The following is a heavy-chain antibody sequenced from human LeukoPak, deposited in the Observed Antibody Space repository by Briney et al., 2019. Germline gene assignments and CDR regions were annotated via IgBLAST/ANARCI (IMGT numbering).Heavy chain of an antibody. CDR2: MNPNSGNT. Sequence: GASVKVSCKASGYTFTSYDINWVRQATGQGLEWMGWMNPNSGNTGYAQKFQGRVTMTRNTSISTAYMELSSLRSEDTAVYYCARGYRYSSGWYDAFDNWGQGTMVTVSS. J-gene: IGHJ3*02. CDR1: GYTFTSYD. CDR3: ARGYRYSSGWYDAFDN. D-gene: IGHD6-19*01. V-gene: IGHV1-8*01.